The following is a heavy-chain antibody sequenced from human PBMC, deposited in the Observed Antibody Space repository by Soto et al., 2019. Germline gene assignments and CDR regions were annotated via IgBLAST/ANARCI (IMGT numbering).Heavy chain of an antibody. D-gene: IGHD2-15*01. CDR3: ARDGVNCSGGSCYSVLRASTFDY. CDR2: ISSNGGST. CDR1: GFTFSSYA. J-gene: IGHJ4*02. Sequence: GGSLRLSCAASGFTFSSYAMHWVRQAPGKGLEYVSAISSNGGSTYYANSVKGRFTISRDNSKNTLYLQMGSLRAEDMAVYYCARDGVNCSGGSCYSVLRASTFDYWGQGTLVTVSS. V-gene: IGHV3-64*01.